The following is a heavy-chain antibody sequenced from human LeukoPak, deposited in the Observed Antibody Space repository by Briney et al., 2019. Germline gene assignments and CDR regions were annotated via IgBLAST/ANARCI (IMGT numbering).Heavy chain of an antibody. D-gene: IGHD6-19*01. J-gene: IGHJ4*02. CDR2: ISSSSSYI. CDR1: GFTFSSYS. Sequence: GGSLRLSCAASGFTFSSYSMNWVRQAPGKGLEWVSSISSSSSYIYYADSVKGRFTISRDNAKNSLYLQMNSLRAEDTAVYYCAKSSAGFYSSGWGGGYWGQGTLVTVSS. CDR3: AKSSAGFYSSGWGGGY. V-gene: IGHV3-21*04.